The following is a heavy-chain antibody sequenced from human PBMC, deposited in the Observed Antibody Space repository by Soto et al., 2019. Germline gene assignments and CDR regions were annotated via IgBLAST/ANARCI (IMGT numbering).Heavy chain of an antibody. D-gene: IGHD2-15*01. CDR1: GFTFSNNG. CDR2: ISSDGINK. V-gene: IGHV3-30*03. J-gene: IGHJ4*02. Sequence: QVQLVESGGGAVQPGRSLRLSCAASGFTFSNNGIHWVREAPGKGLEWVAVISSDGINKYYADSEKGRSTISRDNSKNTLFLQMNSLRVEDTAVYYCAMDLYGGSSRFDYWGQGTLVTVSS. CDR3: AMDLYGGSSRFDY.